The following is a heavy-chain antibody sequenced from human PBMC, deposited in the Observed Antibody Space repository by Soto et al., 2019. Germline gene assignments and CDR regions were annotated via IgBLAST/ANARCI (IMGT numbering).Heavy chain of an antibody. CDR2: ISAYNGNT. J-gene: IGHJ5*02. V-gene: IGHV1-18*01. D-gene: IGHD6-13*01. CDR3: ARGVELSSSWARFDP. CDR1: VYTLTSYG. Sequence: ASVKVSCKASVYTLTSYGISWVRQATGQGLEWMGWISAYNGNTNYAQKLQGRVTMTTDTSTSTAYMELRSLRSDDTAVYYCARGVELSSSWARFDPWGQGTLVTVSS.